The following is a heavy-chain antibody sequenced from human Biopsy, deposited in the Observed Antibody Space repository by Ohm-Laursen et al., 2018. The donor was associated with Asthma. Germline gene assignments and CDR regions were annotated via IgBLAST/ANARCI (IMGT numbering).Heavy chain of an antibody. CDR3: ARKAGSCISRTCYSLDF. D-gene: IGHD2-2*01. CDR2: INPAFGTT. V-gene: IGHV1-69*13. CDR1: GGTFTTYV. J-gene: IGHJ4*02. Sequence: GASVKVSCKSFGGTFTTYVIGWVRQAPGQGLEWMGGINPAFGTTTYPQKFQDRVTITADDSTSTVYMELSSLRSEDTAVYYCARKAGSCISRTCYSLDFWGQGTLVTVSS.